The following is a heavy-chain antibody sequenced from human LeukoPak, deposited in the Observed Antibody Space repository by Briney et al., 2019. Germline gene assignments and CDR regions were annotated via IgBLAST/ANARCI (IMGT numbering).Heavy chain of an antibody. CDR3: LSGPGH. V-gene: IGHV3-7*01. CDR1: ELMCSDYG. CDR2: INEDGSEK. J-gene: IGHJ4*02. Sequence: HPWGSLRLSWETPELMCSDYGKGLDRQARRKRTKKVANINEDGSEKYYVDSVKGRFTISRDNAKNSLYLQMNILRAEDTAVFYCLSGPGHCVQGTLVTVSS.